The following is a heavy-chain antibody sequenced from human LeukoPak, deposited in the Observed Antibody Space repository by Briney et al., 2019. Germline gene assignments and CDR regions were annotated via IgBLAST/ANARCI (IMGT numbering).Heavy chain of an antibody. Sequence: SVKVSCKASGGTFSSYAISWVRQAPGQGLERMGGIIPIFGTANYAQKFQGRVTITADESTSTAYMELSSLRSEDTAVYYCARMGRVYYYGSGSEFDYWGRGTLVTVSS. V-gene: IGHV1-69*13. CDR2: IIPIFGTA. CDR1: GGTFSSYA. D-gene: IGHD3-10*01. J-gene: IGHJ4*02. CDR3: ARMGRVYYYGSGSEFDY.